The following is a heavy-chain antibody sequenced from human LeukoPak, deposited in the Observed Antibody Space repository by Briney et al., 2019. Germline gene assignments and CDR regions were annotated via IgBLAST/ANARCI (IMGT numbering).Heavy chain of an antibody. Sequence: SGRSLRLSCAASGFTFSLSWMHWVRQAPGKGLEWVSSINYDARSRTYADSVKGRLTISRDNAENTLFLQMNSLRVEDSAIYSCVRGAGPGTPFDWGQGILVTVSS. V-gene: IGHV3-74*01. CDR2: INYDARSR. D-gene: IGHD1-1*01. CDR1: GFTFSLSW. CDR3: VRGAGPGTPFD. J-gene: IGHJ1*01.